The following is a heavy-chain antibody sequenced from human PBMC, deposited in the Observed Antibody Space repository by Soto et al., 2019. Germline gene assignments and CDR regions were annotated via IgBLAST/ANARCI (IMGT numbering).Heavy chain of an antibody. CDR3: ARQARYSSSWPD. CDR1: GNTLTDFA. D-gene: IGHD6-13*01. CDR2: FDRENEEM. V-gene: IGHV1-24*01. J-gene: IGHJ4*02. Sequence: GASVKVSCKLSGNTLTDFAVHCVRQAPGKGPEWMGGFDRENEEMIYAQRFQGRVTMTEDRSISTAYLQWSSLKASDTAMYYCARQARYSSSWPDWGQGTLVTVSS.